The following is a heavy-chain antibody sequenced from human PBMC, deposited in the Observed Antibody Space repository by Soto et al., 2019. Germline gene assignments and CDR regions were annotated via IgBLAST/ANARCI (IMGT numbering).Heavy chain of an antibody. Sequence: ASETLSLTCSVSGDSISTVDYFWAWIRQPPGQALEYIGYIYKSTTTYYNPSFESRVAISLDTSKSQFSLTVTSVTAADTAVYFCARGRYCLTGRCFPNWFDSWGQGTLVTVSS. CDR3: ARGRYCLTGRCFPNWFDS. J-gene: IGHJ5*01. CDR1: GDSISTVDYF. CDR2: IYKSTTT. V-gene: IGHV4-30-4*01. D-gene: IGHD2-15*01.